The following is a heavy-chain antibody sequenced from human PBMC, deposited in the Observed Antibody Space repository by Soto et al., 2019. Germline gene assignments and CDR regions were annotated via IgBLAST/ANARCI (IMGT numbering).Heavy chain of an antibody. CDR1: GGSVSSSSYY. V-gene: IGHV4-39*01. CDR2: IYYSGST. Sequence: PSETLSLTCTVSGGSVSSSSYYWVGIRQPPGRGLEWIGSIYYSGSTYYNPSLKSRVTISVDTSKNQFSLKLSSVTAADTAVYYCARSYGRHFDYWGQGTLVTVSS. D-gene: IGHD1-26*01. CDR3: ARSYGRHFDY. J-gene: IGHJ4*02.